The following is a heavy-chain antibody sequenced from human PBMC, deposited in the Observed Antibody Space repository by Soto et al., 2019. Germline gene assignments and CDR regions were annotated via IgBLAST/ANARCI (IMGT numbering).Heavy chain of an antibody. V-gene: IGHV4-59*01. CDR2: IYYSGST. Sequence: SETLSLTCTVSGGSISSYYWSWIRQPPGKGLEWIGYIYYSGSTNYNPSLKSRVTISVDTSKNQFSLKLSSVTAADTAVYYCARGLFTMVRGVIIDYYGMDVWGQGTTVTVSS. J-gene: IGHJ6*02. CDR1: GGSISSYY. D-gene: IGHD3-10*01. CDR3: ARGLFTMVRGVIIDYYGMDV.